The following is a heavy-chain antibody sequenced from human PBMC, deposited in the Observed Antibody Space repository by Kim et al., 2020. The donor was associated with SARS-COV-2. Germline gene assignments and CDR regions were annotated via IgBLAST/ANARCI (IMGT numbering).Heavy chain of an antibody. V-gene: IGHV3-23*01. CDR3: AKLNSDYVWGSIDI. J-gene: IGHJ3*02. CDR2: ISGSGGST. D-gene: IGHD3-16*01. Sequence: GGSLRLSCAASGFTFSSYAMSWLRQAPGKGLEWVSAISGSGGSTYYADSVKGRFTISRDNSKNTLYLQMNSLRAEDTAVYYCAKLNSDYVWGSIDIWGQGTMVTVSS. CDR1: GFTFSSYA.